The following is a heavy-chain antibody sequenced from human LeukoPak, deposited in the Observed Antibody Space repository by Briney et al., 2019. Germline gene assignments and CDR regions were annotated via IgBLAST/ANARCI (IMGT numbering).Heavy chain of an antibody. Sequence: GGSLRLSCAASGFTFSSYWMSWVRQAPGKGLEWVANIKQVGSEKYYVDSVKGRFTISRDNAKNSLYLQMNSLRAEDTAVYYCARGAGAVAGHYYYYGMDVWGQGTTVTVSS. J-gene: IGHJ6*02. CDR2: IKQVGSEK. V-gene: IGHV3-7*01. CDR1: GFTFSSYW. D-gene: IGHD6-19*01. CDR3: ARGAGAVAGHYYYYGMDV.